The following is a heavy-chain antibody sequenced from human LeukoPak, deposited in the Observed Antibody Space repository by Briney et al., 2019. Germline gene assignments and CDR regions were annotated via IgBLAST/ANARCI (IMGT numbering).Heavy chain of an antibody. D-gene: IGHD3-16*01. V-gene: IGHV3-30*18. J-gene: IGHJ4*02. Sequence: GGSLRLSCAASGFTFSSYGMHWVRQAPGKGLEWVAVISYDGSNKYYADSVKGRFTISRDNSKNTLYLQMNSLRAEDTAVYYCAKDSVMGGLDYWGQGTLVTVSS. CDR1: GFTFSSYG. CDR2: ISYDGSNK. CDR3: AKDSVMGGLDY.